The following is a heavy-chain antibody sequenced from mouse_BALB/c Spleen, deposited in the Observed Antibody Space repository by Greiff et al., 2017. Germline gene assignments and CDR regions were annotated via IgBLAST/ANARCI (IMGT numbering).Heavy chain of an antibody. CDR1: GYTFTSYW. J-gene: IGHJ1*01. CDR3: ARSLTTVVSFDV. CDR2: INPSNGRT. Sequence: QVQLKQPGAELVKPGASVKLSCKASGYTFTSYWMHWVKQRPGQGLEWIGEINPSNGRTNYNEKFKSKATLTVDKSSSTAYMQLSSLTSEDSAVYYCARSLTTVVSFDVWGAGTTVTVSS. V-gene: IGHV1S81*02. D-gene: IGHD1-1*01.